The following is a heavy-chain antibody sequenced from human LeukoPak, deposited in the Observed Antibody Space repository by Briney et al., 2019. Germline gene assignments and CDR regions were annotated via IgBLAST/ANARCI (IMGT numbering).Heavy chain of an antibody. Sequence: SETLSLTCTVSGNSISSYYWSWIRQPPGQVLEWIGHIYDSGSTKYNPSLKSRVTISVDTSKNQFSLKLTSVTAADTAVYYCARMMDIAWGMDVWGQRDHGHCLL. D-gene: IGHD2-21*01. J-gene: IGHJ6*04. CDR3: ARMMDIAWGMDV. V-gene: IGHV4-59*01. CDR2: IYDSGST. CDR1: GNSISSYY.